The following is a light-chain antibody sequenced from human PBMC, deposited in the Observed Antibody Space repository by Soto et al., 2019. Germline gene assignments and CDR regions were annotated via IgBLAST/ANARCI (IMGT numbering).Light chain of an antibody. CDR3: QQYNTWPFT. CDR2: SAS. Sequence: EIVLTQSPATLSVSPGESATLSCRASQNVNIDLVWYQQKPGQAPKVLMFSASARESGIPDRFSGGGSETEFTLTISSLQPEDSAVYYCQQYNTWPFTFGPGTKVAIK. V-gene: IGKV3D-15*01. CDR1: QNVNID. J-gene: IGKJ3*01.